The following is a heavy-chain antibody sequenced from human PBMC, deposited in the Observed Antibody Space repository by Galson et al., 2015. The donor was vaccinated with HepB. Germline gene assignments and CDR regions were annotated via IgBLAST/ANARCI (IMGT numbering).Heavy chain of an antibody. CDR2: IWYDGTNK. V-gene: IGHV3-33*07. D-gene: IGHD3-10*01. CDR1: GFAFSGYA. CDR3: ARDQVLWFGSDEGGMDV. J-gene: IGHJ6*02. Sequence: SLRLSCAASGFAFSGYAMYWVRQPPGKGLEWVAIIWYDGTNKYYADSVKGRFTISRDNSKNTLYLQMNSLRAEDTAVYYCARDQVLWFGSDEGGMDVWGQGTTVTVSS.